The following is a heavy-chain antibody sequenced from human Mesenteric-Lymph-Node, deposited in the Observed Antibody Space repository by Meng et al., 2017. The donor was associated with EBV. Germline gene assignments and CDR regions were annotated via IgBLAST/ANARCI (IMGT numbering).Heavy chain of an antibody. J-gene: IGHJ4*02. CDR1: GGSISRSTYS. CDR3: ARGRGSRLLFYSSFDS. Sequence: QLPLQESGPGLVKTSETLSLTCTVSGGSISRSTYSWDWIRQPPGKGLEWIGTIFYSGSTYYNPSLKSRVTILVDTSKNQLSLKLSSVTAADTAVYYCARGRGSRLLFYSSFDSWGQGTLVTVSS. D-gene: IGHD2-15*01. V-gene: IGHV4-39*07. CDR2: IFYSGST.